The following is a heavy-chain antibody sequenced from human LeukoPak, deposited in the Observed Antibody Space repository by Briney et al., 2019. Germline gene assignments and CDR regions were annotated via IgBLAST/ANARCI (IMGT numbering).Heavy chain of an antibody. CDR1: GHTFTSYD. D-gene: IGHD1-26*01. Sequence: ASVKVSCKASGHTFTSYDINWVRQATGQGLEWMGWMNPNSGNTGYAQKFQGRVTITRNTSINTAYMELSSLRSEDTAVYYCARGGSGSSAGHYWGQGTLVTVSS. CDR3: ARGGSGSSAGHY. J-gene: IGHJ4*02. CDR2: MNPNSGNT. V-gene: IGHV1-8*03.